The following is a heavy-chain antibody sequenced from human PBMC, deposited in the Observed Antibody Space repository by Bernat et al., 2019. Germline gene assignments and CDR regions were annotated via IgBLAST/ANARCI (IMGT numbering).Heavy chain of an antibody. J-gene: IGHJ3*02. CDR1: GGSISTGSYH. D-gene: IGHD6-6*01. Sequence: QLQLQESGPGLVKPSETLSLTCTVSGGSISTGSYHWGWIRQPPGKGLEWIGSIYYSGSTYYNPSLKSRVTISVDTSKKQFSLNLNSVTAADTAVYYCARLGSSSDAFDIWGQGTMVTVSS. CDR2: IYYSGST. V-gene: IGHV4-39*01. CDR3: ARLGSSSDAFDI.